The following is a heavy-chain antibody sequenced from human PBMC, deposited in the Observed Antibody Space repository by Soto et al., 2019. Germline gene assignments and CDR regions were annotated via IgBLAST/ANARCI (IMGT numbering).Heavy chain of an antibody. Sequence: EVQLLESGGGLVQPGGSLRLSCAASGFTFSSYAMSWVRQAPGKGLEWVSAISGSGGSTNYADSVKGRFTISRDNSKNTLDLQMNSLRAEDTAVYYCAKDKVSPYYYYYYMDVWGKGTTVTVSS. CDR2: ISGSGGST. CDR3: AKDKVSPYYYYYYMDV. V-gene: IGHV3-23*01. CDR1: GFTFSSYA. J-gene: IGHJ6*03.